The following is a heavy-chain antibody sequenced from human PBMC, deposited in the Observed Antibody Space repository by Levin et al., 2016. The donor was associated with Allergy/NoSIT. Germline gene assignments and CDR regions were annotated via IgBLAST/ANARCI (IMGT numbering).Heavy chain of an antibody. D-gene: IGHD2-15*01. V-gene: IGHV1-18*01. CDR3: ARDPEGWGWYDS. Sequence: WVRQAPGQGLEWMGWINTFTGKPTYAQSFQGRVTMTTETSTATAYMELRGLRSDDTAVYSCARDPEGWGWYDSWGQGTLVTVSS. J-gene: IGHJ5*01. CDR2: INTFTGKP.